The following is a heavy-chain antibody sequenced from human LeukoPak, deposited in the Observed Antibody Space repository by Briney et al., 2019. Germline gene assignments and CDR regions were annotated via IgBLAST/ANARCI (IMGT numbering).Heavy chain of an antibody. CDR2: IIPIFGTA. CDR3: ASGVARMTYFDY. CDR1: GGTFSSYA. J-gene: IGHJ4*02. V-gene: IGHV1-69*05. Sequence: GASVKVSCKASGGTFSSYAISWVRQAPGQGLEWMGRIIPIFGTANYAQKFQGRVTITTDESTSTAYMELSSLRSEDTAVYYCASGVARMTYFDYWGQGTLVTVSS. D-gene: IGHD2-21*01.